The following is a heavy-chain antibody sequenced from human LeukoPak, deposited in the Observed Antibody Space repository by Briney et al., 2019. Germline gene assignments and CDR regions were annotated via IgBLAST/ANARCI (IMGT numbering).Heavy chain of an antibody. Sequence: GGSLRLSCTASGFTFTGYAMSWVRQVSGKGLECVSVISANGGPTYYADSVKGRFAIFRDNPKNTLYLQMNSLRAEDTAIYYCARRRPDSGYAFWGQGTLVTVSS. V-gene: IGHV3-23*01. CDR2: ISANGGPT. D-gene: IGHD5-12*01. CDR3: ARRRPDSGYAF. J-gene: IGHJ4*02. CDR1: GFTFTGYA.